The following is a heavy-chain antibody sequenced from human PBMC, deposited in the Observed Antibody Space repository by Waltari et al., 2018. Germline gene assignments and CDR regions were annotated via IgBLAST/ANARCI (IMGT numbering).Heavy chain of an antibody. CDR1: GGTFSNYA. J-gene: IGHJ3*02. CDR3: AINTYYYDSSGYWAFDI. Sequence: QVQLVQSGAEVKKPGSSVKVSCKASGGTFSNYAISWVRQAPGQGLEWMGGIIPDLGTANYAQKFQGRVTITADESTSTAYMELSSLRSEDTAVYYCAINTYYYDSSGYWAFDIWGQGTMVTVSS. CDR2: IIPDLGTA. D-gene: IGHD3-22*01. V-gene: IGHV1-69*01.